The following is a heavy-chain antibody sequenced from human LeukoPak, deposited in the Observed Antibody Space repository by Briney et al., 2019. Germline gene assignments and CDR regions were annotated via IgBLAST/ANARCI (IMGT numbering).Heavy chain of an antibody. D-gene: IGHD3-10*01. CDR2: ISGSGGST. J-gene: IGHJ4*02. Sequence: TGGSLRLSCAASGFTFSSYAMSWVRQAPGKGLEWVSAISGSGGSTYYADSVKGRFTISRDNSKNTLYLQMNSLRAEDTAVYYCAKDFPMVREGYGDYWGQGTLVTVSS. V-gene: IGHV3-23*01. CDR1: GFTFSSYA. CDR3: AKDFPMVREGYGDY.